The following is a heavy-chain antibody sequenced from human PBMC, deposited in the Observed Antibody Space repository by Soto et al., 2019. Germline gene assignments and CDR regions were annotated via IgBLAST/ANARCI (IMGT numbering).Heavy chain of an antibody. Sequence: SLRLSCTASGFTFGDYAMSWFRQAPGKGLEWVGFIRSKAYGGTTEYAASVKGRFTISRDDSKSIAYLQMNSLKTEDTAVYYCTRASFTPPIEYYFDYWGQGTLVTVSS. CDR1: GFTFGDYA. D-gene: IGHD2-15*01. CDR2: IRSKAYGGTT. J-gene: IGHJ4*02. CDR3: TRASFTPPIEYYFDY. V-gene: IGHV3-49*03.